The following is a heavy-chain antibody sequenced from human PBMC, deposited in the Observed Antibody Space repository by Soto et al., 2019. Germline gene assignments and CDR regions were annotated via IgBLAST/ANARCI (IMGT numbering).Heavy chain of an antibody. CDR2: IYNDGST. D-gene: IGHD3-22*01. CDR3: AREGGSYDSGGYLIRGAFDI. J-gene: IGHJ3*02. V-gene: IGHV4-30-4*08. Sequence: SETLSLTCTVSGAAVSNGDYRWNWIRQPPGKDLEWIGDIYNDGSTHYNPSLKSRVTISVDTSKNQFSLRLSSVTAADTAVYYCAREGGSYDSGGYLIRGAFDIWGQGTMVTVSS. CDR1: GAAVSNGDYR.